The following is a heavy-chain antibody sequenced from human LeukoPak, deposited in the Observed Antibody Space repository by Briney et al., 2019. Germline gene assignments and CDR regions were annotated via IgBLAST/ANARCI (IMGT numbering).Heavy chain of an antibody. Sequence: PSETLSLTCAVSGYSISTGYYWGWIRQPPGKGLEWIGSIYHSGNNYYNPSPKSRAIISVETYKHQFSLQLPSVISANAAVYFCARHGRYCSGGDCYWDYWGQGALVTVSS. V-gene: IGHV4-38-2*01. J-gene: IGHJ4*02. CDR1: GYSISTGYY. CDR3: ARHGRYCSGGDCYWDY. D-gene: IGHD2-15*01. CDR2: IYHSGNN.